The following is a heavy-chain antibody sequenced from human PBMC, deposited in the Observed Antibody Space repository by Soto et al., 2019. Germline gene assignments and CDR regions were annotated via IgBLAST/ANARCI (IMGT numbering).Heavy chain of an antibody. CDR3: AKDKHSNSLNWFDP. D-gene: IGHD6-6*01. J-gene: IGHJ5*02. CDR2: ISGSGGST. V-gene: IGHV3-23*01. CDR1: GFTFSSYA. Sequence: EVQLLESGGRLLQPGGSLRLSCAASGFTFSSYAMSWVRQAPGKGLGWVSGISGSGGSTYYADSVKGRFTISRDNSKNTLYLQMNSLRVEDTAVYYCAKDKHSNSLNWFDPWGQGTLVAVSS.